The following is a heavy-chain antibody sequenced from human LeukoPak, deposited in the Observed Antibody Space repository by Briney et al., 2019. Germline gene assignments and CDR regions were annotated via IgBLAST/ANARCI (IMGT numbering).Heavy chain of an antibody. CDR2: IIPILGIA. J-gene: IGHJ6*02. CDR3: AREVGGYGMDV. CDR1: GGTFSSYA. V-gene: IGHV1-69*04. D-gene: IGHD2-15*01. Sequence: SVKVSCKASGGTFSSYAISWVRQAPGQGLEWMGRIIPILGIANYAQKFQGRVTITADKSTSTACMELSSLRSEDTAVYYCAREVGGYGMDVWGQGTTVTVSS.